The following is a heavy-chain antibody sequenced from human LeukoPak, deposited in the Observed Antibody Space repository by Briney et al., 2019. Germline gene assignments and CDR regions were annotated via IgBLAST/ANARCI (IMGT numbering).Heavy chain of an antibody. V-gene: IGHV1-18*01. J-gene: IGHJ4*02. CDR1: GYTFTSYA. CDR2: ISAYNGNT. D-gene: IGHD3-10*01. Sequence: ASVKVSCKASGYTFTSYAMNWVRQAPGQGLEWMGWISAYNGNTNYAQKLQGRVTMTTDTSTSTAYMELRSLRSDDTAVYYCARGRPLSLWFGELSYLFDYWGQGTLVTVSS. CDR3: ARGRPLSLWFGELSYLFDY.